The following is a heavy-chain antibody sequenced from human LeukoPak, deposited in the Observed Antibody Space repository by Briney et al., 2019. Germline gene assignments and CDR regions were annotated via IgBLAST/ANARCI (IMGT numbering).Heavy chain of an antibody. CDR1: GFTFNIYG. V-gene: IGHV3-33*01. CDR2: LWYDGGNQ. D-gene: IGHD3-10*01. J-gene: IGHJ4*02. CDR3: ARDGGYYYGSGTYFYYYFDL. Sequence: GRSLRLSCVASGFTFNIYGMHWVRQAPGKGLEWVAALWYDGGNQYYVDSVKGRFSISRDNSRNTLCLQMDSLRAEDTAVYYCARDGGYYYGSGTYFYYYFDLCGQGTPVTVSS.